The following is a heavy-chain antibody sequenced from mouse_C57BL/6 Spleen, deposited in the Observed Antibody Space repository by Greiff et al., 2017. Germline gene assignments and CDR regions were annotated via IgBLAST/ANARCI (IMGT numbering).Heavy chain of an antibody. J-gene: IGHJ2*01. V-gene: IGHV5-9*01. CDR1: GFTFSSYT. CDR2: ISGGGGNT. Sequence: EVMLVEPGGGLVKPGGSLKLSCAASGFTFSSYTMSWVRQTPEKRLEWVATISGGGGNTYYPDSVKGRFTISRDNAKNTLYLQMSSLRSEDTALYYCARHYYGSSFDYWGQGTTLTVSS. D-gene: IGHD1-1*01. CDR3: ARHYYGSSFDY.